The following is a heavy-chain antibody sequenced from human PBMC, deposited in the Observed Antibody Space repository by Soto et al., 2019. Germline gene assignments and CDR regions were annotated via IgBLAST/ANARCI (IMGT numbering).Heavy chain of an antibody. CDR2: VRSKINNYAT. D-gene: IGHD2-8*01. V-gene: IGHV3-73*01. CDR3: SRHEEGRRMVFYGMDV. Sequence: GGSLRLSCSASGFTFSRSDLHWVRQAPGKGLEWVGRVRSKINNYATSFADSVRGRFTISRNDSDNTVSLEMSGLKSEDTALYYCSRHEEGRRMVFYGMDVWGQGTTVTVSS. J-gene: IGHJ6*02. CDR1: GFTFSRSD.